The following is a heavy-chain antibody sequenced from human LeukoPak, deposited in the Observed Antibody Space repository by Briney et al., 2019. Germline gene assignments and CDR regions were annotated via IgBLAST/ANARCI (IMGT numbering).Heavy chain of an antibody. J-gene: IGHJ4*02. CDR2: ISGSGGSR. D-gene: IGHD3-10*01. CDR1: GFTFSSYA. CDR3: AKDRGNYYGSGSYLRYYFDY. Sequence: GGSLRLSCAASGFTFSSYAMSWVRQAPGKGVEWVSAISGSGGSRYYADSVKGRFTISRDNSKNTLYLQMNSLRAEDTAVYYCAKDRGNYYGSGSYLRYYFDYWGQGTLVTVSS. V-gene: IGHV3-23*01.